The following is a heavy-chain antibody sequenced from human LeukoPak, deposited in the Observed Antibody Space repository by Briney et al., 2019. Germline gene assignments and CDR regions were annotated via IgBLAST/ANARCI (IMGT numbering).Heavy chain of an antibody. CDR1: GFTFDDYG. CDR3: ARDSGANRWELLRDAFDI. Sequence: RTGGSLRLSCAASGFTFDDYGMSWVRQAPGKGLEWVSGINWNGGSTGYADSVKGRFTISRDNAKNSLYLQMNSLRAEDTALYYCARDSGANRWELLRDAFDIWGQGTMVTVSS. J-gene: IGHJ3*02. CDR2: INWNGGST. V-gene: IGHV3-20*04. D-gene: IGHD1-26*01.